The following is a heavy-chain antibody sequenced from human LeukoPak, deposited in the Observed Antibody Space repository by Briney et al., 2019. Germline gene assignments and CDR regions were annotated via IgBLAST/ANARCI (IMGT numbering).Heavy chain of an antibody. J-gene: IGHJ4*02. CDR2: INPDQGET. CDR1: GYSFTTYA. D-gene: IGHD1-1*01. V-gene: IGHV1-3*01. Sequence: ASVTVSCQASGYSFTTYATHWVRQAPGQRLEWMGWINPDQGETKYSQNSQGRLTVTRDPSASTPYQDLTSRVSEETAVEYCARRLEGSYANPFDYWGQGTLVTVSS. CDR3: ARRLEGSYANPFDY.